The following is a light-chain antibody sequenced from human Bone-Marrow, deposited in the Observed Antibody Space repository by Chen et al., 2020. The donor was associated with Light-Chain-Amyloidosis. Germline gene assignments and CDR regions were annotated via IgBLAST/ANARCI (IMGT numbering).Light chain of an antibody. CDR2: EGT. CDR1: SSYVGSYNL. Sequence: QSALTQPASVSGSPGPSITISCTGTSSYVGSYNLVSWYQQHPGEAPKLMIYEGTKRPSGVANRSAGSESANAASLRSSGLEAEEEADYCCGSYDGNYSGGFGGVTKLTVL. V-gene: IGLV2-23*01. J-gene: IGLJ3*02. CDR3: GSYDGNYSGG.